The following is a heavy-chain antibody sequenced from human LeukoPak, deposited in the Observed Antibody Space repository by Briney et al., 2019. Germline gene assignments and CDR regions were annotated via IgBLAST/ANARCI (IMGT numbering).Heavy chain of an antibody. Sequence: GGSLRLSCAASGFTFSSYWMSWVRQAPGKGLEWVANIKQDGSEKYYVDSVKGRFTISRDNARNSLDLQMDSLRVEDTAIYYCAREGYSAYGLDYWGQETLVTVSS. CDR3: AREGYSAYGLDY. CDR2: IKQDGSEK. J-gene: IGHJ4*02. D-gene: IGHD5-12*01. CDR1: GFTFSSYW. V-gene: IGHV3-7*01.